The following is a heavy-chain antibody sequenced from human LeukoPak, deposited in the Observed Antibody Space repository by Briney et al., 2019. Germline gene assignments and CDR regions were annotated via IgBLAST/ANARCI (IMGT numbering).Heavy chain of an antibody. V-gene: IGHV5-51*01. J-gene: IGHJ6*03. CDR2: IYPGDSDT. Sequence: GESLKISCKGSRYSFTSYWIGWVRQMPGKGLEWMGIIYPGDSDTRYSPSFQGQVTISADKSISTAYLQWSSLKASDTAMYYCARLSGAQGSYYYYYMDVWGKGTTVTVSS. D-gene: IGHD1-26*01. CDR3: ARLSGAQGSYYYYYMDV. CDR1: RYSFTSYW.